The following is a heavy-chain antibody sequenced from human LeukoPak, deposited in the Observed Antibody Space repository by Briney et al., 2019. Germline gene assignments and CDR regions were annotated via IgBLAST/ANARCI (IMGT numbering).Heavy chain of an antibody. J-gene: IGHJ4*02. D-gene: IGHD2-15*01. CDR2: IIPIFGTA. Sequence: HRASVKVSCKASGGTLSIYAISWVRQAPGQGLEWMGGIIPIFGTASYAQKFQGRVTITTDESTSTAYMELSSLRSEDTAVYYSAVSSTYCSGGSCYSDYWGQGTLVTVSS. V-gene: IGHV1-69*05. CDR3: AVSSTYCSGGSCYSDY. CDR1: GGTLSIYA.